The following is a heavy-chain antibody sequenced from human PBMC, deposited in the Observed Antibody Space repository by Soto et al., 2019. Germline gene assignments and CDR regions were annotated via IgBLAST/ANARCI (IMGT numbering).Heavy chain of an antibody. V-gene: IGHV3-9*01. D-gene: IGHD7-27*01. CDR1: GFTFDDYA. CDR3: AKLGTGAVNDAFDI. Sequence: PGASLRLSCAASGFTFDDYAMHWVRQAPGKGLEWVSGISWNSGNIGYADSVKGRFTISRDNAKNSLYLQMNSLRVEDTALYYCAKLGTGAVNDAFDIWGQGTMVTVSS. J-gene: IGHJ3*02. CDR2: ISWNSGNI.